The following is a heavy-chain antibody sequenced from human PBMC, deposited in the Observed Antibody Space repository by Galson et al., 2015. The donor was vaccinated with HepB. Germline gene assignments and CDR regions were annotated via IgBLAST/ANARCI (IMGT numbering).Heavy chain of an antibody. V-gene: IGHV3-11*06. D-gene: IGHD2-21*01. CDR3: ARDGVRGRAYCGGDCYSRDFDS. J-gene: IGHJ4*02. CDR2: ISSSSSYT. Sequence: SLRLSCAASGFTFSDYYMSWIRQAPGKGLEWVSYISSSSSYTNYADSVKGRFTISRVNSKNTLYLQMISLRAEDTALYYCARDGVRGRAYCGGDCYSRDFDSWGQGTLVTVSS. CDR1: GFTFSDYY.